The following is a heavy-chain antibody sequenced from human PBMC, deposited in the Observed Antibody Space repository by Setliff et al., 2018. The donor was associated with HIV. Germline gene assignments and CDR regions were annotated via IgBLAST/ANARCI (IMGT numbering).Heavy chain of an antibody. CDR2: IYHTGST. J-gene: IGHJ5*02. V-gene: IGHV4-4*02. CDR3: ARQIWNESPGYGFDP. CDR1: GGSISSFNW. D-gene: IGHD3-22*01. Sequence: KTSETLSLTCDVSGGSISSFNWWSWVRQSPGKGLEWIGEIYHTGSTNYSPSLKSRVTISVDKSKNQFSLRLNSVTAADTAVYYCARQIWNESPGYGFDPWGQGTLVTVSS.